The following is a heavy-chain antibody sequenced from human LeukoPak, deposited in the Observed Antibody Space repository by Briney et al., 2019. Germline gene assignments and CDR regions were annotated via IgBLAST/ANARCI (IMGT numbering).Heavy chain of an antibody. J-gene: IGHJ4*02. CDR2: ISHSGNT. D-gene: IGHD3-9*01. Sequence: SETLSLTCTVSAYSIRSGYYWGWIRQPPGKGLEWIGSISHSGNTYYNPSLKSRVTISLDMSKNQFSLKLSSVTAADTAVYYCANARQYCDILAPDSWGQGTLVTVSS. CDR3: ANARQYCDILAPDS. CDR1: AYSIRSGYY. V-gene: IGHV4-38-2*02.